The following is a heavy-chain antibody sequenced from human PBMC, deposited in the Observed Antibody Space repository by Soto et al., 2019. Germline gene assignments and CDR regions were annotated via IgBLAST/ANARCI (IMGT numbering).Heavy chain of an antibody. D-gene: IGHD3-16*02. V-gene: IGHV3-30*18. Sequence: GGSLRLSCAASGITFSSYGMHWVRQAPGKGLEWVAVISYDGSNKYYADSVKGRFTISRDNSKNTLYLQMNSLRAEDTAVYYCAKDSYDYVWGSYRDLVDYWGQGTLVTVSS. J-gene: IGHJ4*02. CDR1: GITFSSYG. CDR2: ISYDGSNK. CDR3: AKDSYDYVWGSYRDLVDY.